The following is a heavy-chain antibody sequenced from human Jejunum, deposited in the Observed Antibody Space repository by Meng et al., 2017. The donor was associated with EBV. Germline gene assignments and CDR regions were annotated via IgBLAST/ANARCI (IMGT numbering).Heavy chain of an antibody. Sequence: HLPLQESGPGLVKPSETLSLTCTVSGDSISNSDYYWDWIRQPPGKGLEWIASIYHSGSAYYNPSLESRVTISVDRSKNQFSLELNSVTAADTAVYYCARDEALPRGHFDSWGQGTLVTVSS. D-gene: IGHD3-10*01. V-gene: IGHV4-39*07. CDR2: IYHSGSA. J-gene: IGHJ4*02. CDR1: GDSISNSDYY. CDR3: ARDEALPRGHFDS.